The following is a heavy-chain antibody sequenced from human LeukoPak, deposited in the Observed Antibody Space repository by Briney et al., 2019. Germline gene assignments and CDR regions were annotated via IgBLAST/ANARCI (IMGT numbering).Heavy chain of an antibody. CDR3: ARDQAFDWFYYYYGMDV. CDR2: ISYDGSNK. Sequence: QVQLVESGGGVVQPGRSLRLSCAASGFTFSSYAMHWVRQAPGKGLEWVAVISYDGSNKYYADSVRGRFTISRDNSKNTLYLQMNSLRAEDTAVYYCARDQAFDWFYYYYGMDVWGLGTTVIVSS. D-gene: IGHD3-9*01. CDR1: GFTFSSYA. V-gene: IGHV3-30*04. J-gene: IGHJ6*02.